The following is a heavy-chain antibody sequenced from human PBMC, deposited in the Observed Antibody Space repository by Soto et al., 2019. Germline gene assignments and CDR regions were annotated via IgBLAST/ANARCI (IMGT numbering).Heavy chain of an antibody. D-gene: IGHD6-19*01. V-gene: IGHV3-23*01. CDR2: ISGSGGSP. CDR1: GFTFSNYA. Sequence: EVQLLESGGGLVQPGGSLRLSCAASGFTFSNYAMNWVRQAPGKGLEWVSTISGSGGSPYYADSVKGRFTISRDNSKNTLYLQMNSLRAADSAIYYCAKEGTSGLYSFDYWGQGTLVTVSS. J-gene: IGHJ4*02. CDR3: AKEGTSGLYSFDY.